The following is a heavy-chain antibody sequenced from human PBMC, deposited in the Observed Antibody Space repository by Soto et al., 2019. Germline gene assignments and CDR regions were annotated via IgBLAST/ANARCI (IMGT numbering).Heavy chain of an antibody. CDR1: GFTFRSYW. J-gene: IGHJ6*02. D-gene: IGHD3-10*02. CDR2: ISSDGSKI. V-gene: IGHV3-74*01. Sequence: EVQLVESGGGLVQAGGSLRLSCAASGFTFRSYWMHWVRQVPGKGLVWVARISSDGSKINYADSVKGRFTISRENAKNTLHLHMNSLRAEDAAVYYCARDRLVFVDFGGMGVWGQGTTVTVSS. CDR3: ARDRLVFVDFGGMGV.